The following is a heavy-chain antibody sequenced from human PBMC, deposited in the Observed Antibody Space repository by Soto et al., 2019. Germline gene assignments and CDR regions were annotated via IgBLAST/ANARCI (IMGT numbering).Heavy chain of an antibody. Sequence: RASVKVSCKASGYTFTGYYMHWVRQAPGQGLEWMGWINPNSGGTNYAQKFQGRVTMTRDTSISTAYMELSRLRSDDTAVYYCARVAIAARGRDEGMDVWGQGTTVTVSS. CDR2: INPNSGGT. J-gene: IGHJ6*02. D-gene: IGHD6-6*01. CDR3: ARVAIAARGRDEGMDV. CDR1: GYTFTGYY. V-gene: IGHV1-2*02.